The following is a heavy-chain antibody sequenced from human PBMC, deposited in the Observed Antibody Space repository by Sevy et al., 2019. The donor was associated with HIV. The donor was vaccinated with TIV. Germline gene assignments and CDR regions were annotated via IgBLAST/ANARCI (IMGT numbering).Heavy chain of an antibody. CDR1: GFIFSSYG. Sequence: GGSLRLSCAASGFIFSSYGMHWVRQAPGKGLEWVAVTSYDGSNKYYADSVKGRFTISRDNSKNTVYLQMNSLRADDTAVYYCAKDAEGLAGDYWGQGTLVTVSS. CDR3: AKDAEGLAGDY. CDR2: TSYDGSNK. D-gene: IGHD3-3*01. V-gene: IGHV3-30*18. J-gene: IGHJ4*02.